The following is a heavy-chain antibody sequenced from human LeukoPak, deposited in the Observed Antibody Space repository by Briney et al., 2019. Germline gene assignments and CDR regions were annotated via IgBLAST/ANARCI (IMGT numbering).Heavy chain of an antibody. CDR3: ARGFYGDYVDY. J-gene: IGHJ4*02. CDR2: MYSGGTT. V-gene: IGHV4-59*12. CDR1: DGSINGYY. Sequence: SGTLSLTCTVSDGSINGYYWSWIRQPPGKGLDWIGYMYSGGTTNYSPSLKSRVTISEDTSKNQFSLKLSSVTAADTAVYYCARGFYGDYVDYWGQGTLVTVSS. D-gene: IGHD4-17*01.